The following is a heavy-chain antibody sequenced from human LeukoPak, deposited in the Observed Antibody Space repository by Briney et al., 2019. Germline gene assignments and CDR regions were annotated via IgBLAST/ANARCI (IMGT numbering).Heavy chain of an antibody. CDR3: ARDIWARYSSSHYYGMDV. CDR1: GYTFTSYA. J-gene: IGHJ6*02. D-gene: IGHD6-13*01. V-gene: IGHV7-4-1*02. CDR2: INTNTGNP. Sequence: ASVKVSCKASGYTFTSYAMNWVRQAPGQGLEWMGWINTNTGNPTYAQGFTGRFVFSLDTSVSTAYLQISSLKAEGTAVYYCARDIWARYSSSHYYGMDVWGQGTTVTVSS.